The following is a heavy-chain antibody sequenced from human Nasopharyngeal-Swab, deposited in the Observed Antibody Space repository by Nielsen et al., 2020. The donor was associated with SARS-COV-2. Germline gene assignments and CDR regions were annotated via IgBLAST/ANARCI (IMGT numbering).Heavy chain of an antibody. D-gene: IGHD6-6*01. CDR3: ARDGYSSSWYAFDI. Sequence: GESLKISCAASGFTFSSYWMSWVRQAPGKGLEWVSYISSSSSTIYYADSVKGRFTISRDNAKNSLYLQMNSLRDEDTAVYYCARDGYSSSWYAFDIWGQGTMVTVSS. J-gene: IGHJ3*02. CDR2: ISSSSSTI. V-gene: IGHV3-48*02. CDR1: GFTFSSYW.